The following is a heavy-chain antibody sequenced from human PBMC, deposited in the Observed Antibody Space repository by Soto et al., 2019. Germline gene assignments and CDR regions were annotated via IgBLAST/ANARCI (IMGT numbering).Heavy chain of an antibody. CDR3: TRSRRSILMVYGFGGMDV. Sequence: GGSLRLSCAASGFAVGSHAMSWVRQAPGKGLEWVSSISGSGDGTYYGDSVKGRFTISRDSSSSTLYLQMDNLRGEDTAVYFCTRSRRSILMVYGFGGMDVWGQGTTVTVSS. J-gene: IGHJ6*02. D-gene: IGHD2-8*01. V-gene: IGHV3-23*01. CDR2: ISGSGDGT. CDR1: GFAVGSHA.